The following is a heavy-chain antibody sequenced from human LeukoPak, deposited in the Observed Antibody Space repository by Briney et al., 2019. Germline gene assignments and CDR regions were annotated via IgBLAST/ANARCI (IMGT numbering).Heavy chain of an antibody. CDR2: IYYSGST. Sequence: PSETLSLTCTVSGGSISSYYWNWIRQPPGKGLEWIGYIYYSGSTNSNPSLKSRVTISVDTSKNQFSLKLSSVTAADTAVYYCAGRLWRRDGYNLSAFDIWGQGTMVTVS. CDR3: AGRLWRRDGYNLSAFDI. CDR1: GGSISSYY. J-gene: IGHJ3*02. V-gene: IGHV4-59*01. D-gene: IGHD5-24*01.